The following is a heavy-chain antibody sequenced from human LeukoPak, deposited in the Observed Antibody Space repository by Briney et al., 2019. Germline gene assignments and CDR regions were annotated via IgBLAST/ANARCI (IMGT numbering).Heavy chain of an antibody. CDR1: GYTFTIYG. CDR2: ISAYNGNT. J-gene: IGHJ4*02. V-gene: IGHV1-18*01. D-gene: IGHD3-10*01. CDR3: ARDPVYGSGSYYVY. Sequence: ASVKVSCKASGYTFTIYGISWVRQAPGQGLEWMGWISAYNGNTNYEQKLQGRVTMTTDPSTSTAYMELRSLRSDDTAVYYCARDPVYGSGSYYVYWGQGTLVTVSS.